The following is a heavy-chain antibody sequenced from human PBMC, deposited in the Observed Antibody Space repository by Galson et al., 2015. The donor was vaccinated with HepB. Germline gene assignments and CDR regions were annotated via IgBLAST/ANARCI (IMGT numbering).Heavy chain of an antibody. D-gene: IGHD4-17*01. CDR2: INPNSGGT. CDR1: GYTFTGYY. J-gene: IGHJ4*02. CDR3: AGEDYGDYSVDY. V-gene: IGHV1-2*02. Sequence: SVKVSCKASGYTFTGYYMHWVRQAPGQGLEWMGWINPNSGGTNYAQKFQGRVTMTRDTSISTAYMELSRLRSDDTAVYYCAGEDYGDYSVDYWGQGTLVTVSS.